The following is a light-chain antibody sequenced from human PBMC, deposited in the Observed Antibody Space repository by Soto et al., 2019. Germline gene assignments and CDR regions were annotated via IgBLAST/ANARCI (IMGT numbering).Light chain of an antibody. CDR3: QQYNSYPLT. J-gene: IGKJ4*01. Sequence: DVQMTQSPSSLSASVGDGITITCRASQGIGNDLGWYQQKPGNAPKRLIFAASTWQSGVPSRFSGSESGTEFTLTISSLQPEDFATYYCQQYNSYPLTFGGGTKVEVK. CDR2: AAS. CDR1: QGIGND. V-gene: IGKV1-17*01.